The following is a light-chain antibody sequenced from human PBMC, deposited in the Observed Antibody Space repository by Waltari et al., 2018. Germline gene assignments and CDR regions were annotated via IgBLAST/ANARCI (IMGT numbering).Light chain of an antibody. J-gene: IGKJ2*01. V-gene: IGKV3-20*01. CDR3: QQYGTSPYT. Sequence: DIVLTQSPGTLSLSPGERATLSCRASQYIDLTILAWYPHKPGQAPRLLIYGASRRATGIPDRFSGSGAVTDFTLTISRVEPEDFAVYYCQQYGTSPYTFGQGTKLQIK. CDR2: GAS. CDR1: QYIDLTI.